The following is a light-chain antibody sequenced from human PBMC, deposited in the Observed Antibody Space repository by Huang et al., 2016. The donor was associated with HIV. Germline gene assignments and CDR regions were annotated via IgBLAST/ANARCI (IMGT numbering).Light chain of an antibody. V-gene: IGKV1-NL1*01. CDR2: AAS. J-gene: IGKJ2*01. CDR3: QQYYSTPYT. CDR1: QGIGNS. Sequence: DIQMTQSPSSLSASVGDRVTITCRASQGIGNSFAWYQQKPGKAPKLLLSAASTLGSGVPSRFSGSGSGTDHTLTISSLQHEEFATYYCQQYYSTPYTFGQGTKLEIK.